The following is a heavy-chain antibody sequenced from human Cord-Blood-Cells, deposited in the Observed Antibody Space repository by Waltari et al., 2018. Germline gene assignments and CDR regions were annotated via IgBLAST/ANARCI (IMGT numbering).Heavy chain of an antibody. V-gene: IGHV3-21*01. J-gene: IGHJ4*02. CDR2: ISSSSSYI. D-gene: IGHD1-26*01. Sequence: EVQLVESGGGLVKPGGSLSLSCAASGFTFSSYSMNWVRQAPGKGLEWVSSISSSSSYIYYADSVKGRFTISRDNAKNSLYLQMNSLRAEDTAVYYCARDVGARPGIWGQGTLVTVSS. CDR1: GFTFSSYS. CDR3: ARDVGARPGI.